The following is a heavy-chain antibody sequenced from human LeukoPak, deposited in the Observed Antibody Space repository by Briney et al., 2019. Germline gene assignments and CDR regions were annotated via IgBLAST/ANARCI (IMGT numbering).Heavy chain of an antibody. D-gene: IGHD2-2*01. Sequence: PGGSLRLSCAASGFTFSNYALHWVRQAPGKGLEWVAVISYDGSNKYYADSVKGRFTISRDNSKNTLYLQMNSLRTEDTAVYYCARPSQYCSSTSCSYFDYWGQGTLVTVSS. J-gene: IGHJ4*02. V-gene: IGHV3-30-3*01. CDR3: ARPSQYCSSTSCSYFDY. CDR1: GFTFSNYA. CDR2: ISYDGSNK.